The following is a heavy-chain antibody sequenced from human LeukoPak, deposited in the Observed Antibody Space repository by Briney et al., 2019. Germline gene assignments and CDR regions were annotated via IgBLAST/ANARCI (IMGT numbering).Heavy chain of an antibody. J-gene: IGHJ4*02. CDR2: ISAYNGNT. D-gene: IGHD3-16*02. Sequence: ASVKVSCKASGYTFTSYGISWVRQAPGQGLEWMGWISAYNGNTNYAQKLQGRVTMTTDTSTSTAYMELRSLKYGDTAVYYCARDHDYVWGSYRYEGVGFDYWGQGTLVTVSS. V-gene: IGHV1-18*01. CDR3: ARDHDYVWGSYRYEGVGFDY. CDR1: GYTFTSYG.